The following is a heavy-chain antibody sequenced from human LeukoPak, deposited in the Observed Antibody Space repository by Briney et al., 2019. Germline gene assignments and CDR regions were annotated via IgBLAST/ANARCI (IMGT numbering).Heavy chain of an antibody. D-gene: IGHD2-2*01. J-gene: IGHJ4*02. CDR3: AKDLRAVVIGSPLDY. V-gene: IGHV3-30*02. CDR2: IRYDGSNK. Sequence: GVSLRLSCAASAFTFSSYGMHWVRQAPGKGLEWVAFIRYDGSNKYYADSVKGRFTISRDNSKNTLYLQMNSLRAEDTAMYYCAKDLRAVVIGSPLDYWGQGILVTVSS. CDR1: AFTFSSYG.